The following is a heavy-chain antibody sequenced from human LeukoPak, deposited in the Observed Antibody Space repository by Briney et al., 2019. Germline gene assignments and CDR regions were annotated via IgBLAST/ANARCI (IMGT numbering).Heavy chain of an antibody. J-gene: IGHJ6*02. Sequence: GRSLRLSCAASGFTFDDYAMHWVRQAPGKGLEWVSGISWASGSIGYADSVKGRFTISRDNAKNSLYLQMNSLRAEDTALYYVEKGGAAGPEFYYGMDVWGQGTTVTVSS. CDR3: EKGGAAGPEFYYGMDV. CDR1: GFTFDDYA. V-gene: IGHV3-9*01. CDR2: ISWASGSI. D-gene: IGHD6-13*01.